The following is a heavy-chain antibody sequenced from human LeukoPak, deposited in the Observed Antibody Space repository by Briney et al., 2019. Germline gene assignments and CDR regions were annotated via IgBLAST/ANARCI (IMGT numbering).Heavy chain of an antibody. Sequence: GRSLRLSCAASGFTFSSYAMHWVRQAPGKGLEWVAVISYDGSNKYYADSVKGRFTISRDNSKNTLYLQMNSLRAEDTAVYYCARDGAYPPLGVNDAFDIWGQGTMVTVSS. J-gene: IGHJ3*02. CDR3: ARDGAYPPLGVNDAFDI. D-gene: IGHD3-10*01. CDR1: GFTFSSYA. V-gene: IGHV3-30-3*01. CDR2: ISYDGSNK.